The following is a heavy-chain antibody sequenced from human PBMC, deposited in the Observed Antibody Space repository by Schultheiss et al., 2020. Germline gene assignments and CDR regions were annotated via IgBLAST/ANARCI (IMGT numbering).Heavy chain of an antibody. J-gene: IGHJ6*02. CDR3: AKEYCSSTSCYRNDYYGMDV. CDR1: GFTFSDYY. D-gene: IGHD2-2*01. CDR2: ISYDGSNK. V-gene: IGHV3-30*18. Sequence: GGSLRLSCAASGFTFSDYYMSWIRQAPGKGLEWVAVISYDGSNKYYADSVKGRFTISRDNSKNTLYLQMNSLRAEDTAVYYCAKEYCSSTSCYRNDYYGMDVWGQGTTVTVSS.